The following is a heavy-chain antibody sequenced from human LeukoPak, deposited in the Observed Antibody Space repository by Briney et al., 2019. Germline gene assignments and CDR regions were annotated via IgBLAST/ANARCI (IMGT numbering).Heavy chain of an antibody. V-gene: IGHV3-9*01. CDR1: GFTFNDHA. CDR2: INWNSDNI. J-gene: IGHJ3*01. CDR3: SSASYYYDATGLGAVDV. Sequence: GRSLRLSCAASGFTFNDHAMYWVRQAPGKGLEWVSGINWNSDNIGYADSVKGRFTISRDDAKNTLFLQMNSLRAEDTALYYCSSASYYYDATGLGAVDVWGQGTMVTVSS. D-gene: IGHD3-22*01.